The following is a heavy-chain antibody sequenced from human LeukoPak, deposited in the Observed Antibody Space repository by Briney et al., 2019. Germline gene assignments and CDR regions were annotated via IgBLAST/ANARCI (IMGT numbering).Heavy chain of an antibody. J-gene: IGHJ4*02. CDR1: GFTFSRYW. Sequence: GGSLRLSCAASGFTFSRYWMHWVRQAPGKGLEWVSTFKTNSGQVYYAESVRGRFTISRDNSKNTVYLQMSSLRAEDTALYYCARSVPDYTRFDYWGQGALVTVSP. CDR3: ARSVPDYTRFDY. CDR2: FKTNSGQV. V-gene: IGHV3-21*04. D-gene: IGHD4-11*01.